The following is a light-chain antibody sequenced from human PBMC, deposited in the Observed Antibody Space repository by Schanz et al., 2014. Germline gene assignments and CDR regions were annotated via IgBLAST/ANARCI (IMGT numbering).Light chain of an antibody. V-gene: IGKV1-5*01. CDR1: QSVNNW. Sequence: DIQMTQSPSILSASVGDRVTITCRASQSVNNWLAWYQQKPGQAPKLLIYDASSLRSGVPSAFSGSGSGTEFTLTISSLQPDDFATYFCQQYKSFPWTFGHGTKVEIK. J-gene: IGKJ1*01. CDR2: DAS. CDR3: QQYKSFPWT.